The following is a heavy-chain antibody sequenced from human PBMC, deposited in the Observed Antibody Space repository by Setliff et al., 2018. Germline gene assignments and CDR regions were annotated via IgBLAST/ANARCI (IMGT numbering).Heavy chain of an antibody. D-gene: IGHD3-9*01. CDR2: ISGGGINT. J-gene: IGHJ4*02. CDR1: GFTISSSA. V-gene: IGHV3-23*01. CDR3: AKDISRTGYYYFDY. Sequence: GGSLRLSCAASGFTISSSAMSWVRQAPGQGLEWVSGISGGGINTDYADSVKGRFTISRDNAKDTLYLQMNSLRAEDTAVYYCAKDISRTGYYYFDYWGRGTLVTVSS.